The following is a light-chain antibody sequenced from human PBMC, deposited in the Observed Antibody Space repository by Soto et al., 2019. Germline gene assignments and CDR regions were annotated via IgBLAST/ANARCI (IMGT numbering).Light chain of an antibody. J-gene: IGLJ1*01. CDR1: SSDVGGYNY. Sequence: QSVLTQPPSASGSLGQSVTISCTGTSSDVGGYNYVSWYQQHPGKAPKLMIYEVSKWPSGVPDRFSGSKSGNTASLTVSGLQAEDEADYYCSSYTSSSTLYVFGTGTKVTVL. V-gene: IGLV2-8*01. CDR3: SSYTSSSTLYV. CDR2: EVS.